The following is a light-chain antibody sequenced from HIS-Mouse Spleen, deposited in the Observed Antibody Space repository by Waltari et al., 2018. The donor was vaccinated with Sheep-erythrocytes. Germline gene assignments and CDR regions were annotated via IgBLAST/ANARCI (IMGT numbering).Light chain of an antibody. CDR2: DVS. CDR1: SSDVGGYNY. Sequence: QSALTQPRSVSGSPGQSVTISCTGTSSDVGGYNYVSWYQQHPGKAPKHMIYDVSKRPSGVPHRFSGSKSGNTASLTISGLQAEDEADYYCCSYAGSYNHVFATGTKVTVL. V-gene: IGLV2-11*01. CDR3: CSYAGSYNHV. J-gene: IGLJ1*01.